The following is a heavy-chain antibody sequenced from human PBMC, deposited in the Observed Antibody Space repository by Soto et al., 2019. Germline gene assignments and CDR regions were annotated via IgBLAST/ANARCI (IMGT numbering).Heavy chain of an antibody. CDR1: GGSISSGGYY. Sequence: TVSGGSISSGGYYWSWIRQHPGKGLEWIGYIYYSGSTYYNPSLKSRVTISVDTSKNQFSLKLSSVTAADTAVYYCARAPPTYYYDSSGPLAFDYWGQGTLVTVSS. CDR2: IYYSGST. V-gene: IGHV4-31*03. D-gene: IGHD3-22*01. CDR3: ARAPPTYYYDSSGPLAFDY. J-gene: IGHJ4*02.